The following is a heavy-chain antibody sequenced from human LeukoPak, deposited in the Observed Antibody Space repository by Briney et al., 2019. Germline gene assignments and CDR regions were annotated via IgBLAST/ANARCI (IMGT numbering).Heavy chain of an antibody. Sequence: GGSLRLSCAASGFTFSSDAMSWVRQAPGKGLEWGSGISWNSGSIGYADSVKGRFTISRDNAKNSLYLQMNSLRAEDTALYYCAKGSEYSSGFNWFDPWGQGTLVTVSS. D-gene: IGHD3-22*01. J-gene: IGHJ5*02. CDR1: GFTFSSDA. V-gene: IGHV3-9*01. CDR2: ISWNSGSI. CDR3: AKGSEYSSGFNWFDP.